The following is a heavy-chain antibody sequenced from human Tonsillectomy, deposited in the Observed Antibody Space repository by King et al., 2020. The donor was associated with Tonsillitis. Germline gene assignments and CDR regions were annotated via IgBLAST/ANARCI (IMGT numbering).Heavy chain of an antibody. D-gene: IGHD2-2*01. Sequence: VQLVESGGGLVQPGGSLRLSCAASGFTFSSYDMHWVRQATGKGLEWVSAIGTAGDTYYPGSVKGRFTISRENAKNSLYLQMNSLRAGDTAVYYCARGGYCSSTSCYEFFGVELGYWGQGTLVTVSS. V-gene: IGHV3-13*01. CDR2: IGTAGDT. J-gene: IGHJ4*02. CDR1: GFTFSSYD. CDR3: ARGGYCSSTSCYEFFGVELGY.